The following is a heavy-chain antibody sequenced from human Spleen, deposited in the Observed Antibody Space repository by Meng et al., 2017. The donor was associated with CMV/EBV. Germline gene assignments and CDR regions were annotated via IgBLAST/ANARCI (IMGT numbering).Heavy chain of an antibody. Sequence: ASVKVSCKASGYTFTTYDIHWVRQAAGQGLEWMGWMNPNSGNTGYPQKFQGRVTMTRNTSISTAYMELSSLRSEDTAVYYCARGRQWEYYFDYWGQGTLVTVSS. CDR3: ARGRQWEYYFDY. CDR2: MNPNSGNT. CDR1: GYTFTTYD. V-gene: IGHV1-8*01. J-gene: IGHJ4*02. D-gene: IGHD1-26*01.